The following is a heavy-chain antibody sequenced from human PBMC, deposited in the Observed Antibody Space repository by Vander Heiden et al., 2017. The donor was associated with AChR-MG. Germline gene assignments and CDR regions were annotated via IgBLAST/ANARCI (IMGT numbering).Heavy chain of an antibody. D-gene: IGHD5-18*01. J-gene: IGHJ3*02. V-gene: IGHV2-70*04. CDR3: ARKDSYGAFDI. Sequence: QVTLKESGPALVKPTQTLTLTCTFSGFSLSTSGMRVSWIRQPPGKALEWLARIDWDDDKFYSTSLKTRLTISKDTSKNQVVLTMTNMDPVDTATYYCARKDSYGAFDIWGQGTMVTVSS. CDR1: GFSLSTSGMR. CDR2: IDWDDDK.